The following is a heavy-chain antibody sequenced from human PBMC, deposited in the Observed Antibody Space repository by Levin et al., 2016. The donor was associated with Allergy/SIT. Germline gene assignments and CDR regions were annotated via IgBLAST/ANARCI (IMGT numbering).Heavy chain of an antibody. J-gene: IGHJ6*03. Sequence: GESLKISCEVSGFTFSSHSLNWVRQPPGKGLEWVSYVSGSGDTIRYADFVTGRFTISRDNAKNSLSLQMNSLRAEDTAVYYCARGLSVVDYWSGYSNYMDVWGKGTTVIVSS. V-gene: IGHV3-48*04. CDR1: GFTFSSHS. CDR3: ARGLSVVDYWSGYSNYMDV. CDR2: VSGSGDTI. D-gene: IGHD3-3*01.